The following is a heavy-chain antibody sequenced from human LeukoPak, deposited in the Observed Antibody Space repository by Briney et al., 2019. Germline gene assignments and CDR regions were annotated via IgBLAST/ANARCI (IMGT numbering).Heavy chain of an antibody. Sequence: GGSLRLSXAASGFTFRSYSMNWVRQAPGKGLEWVSSISSSSSYIYYADSVKGRFTISRDNAKNSLYLQMNSLRAEDTAVYYCARVPLTHHGYYYYYMDVWGKGTTVTVSS. CDR2: ISSSSSYI. D-gene: IGHD1-14*01. V-gene: IGHV3-21*01. CDR3: ARVPLTHHGYYYYYMDV. J-gene: IGHJ6*03. CDR1: GFTFRSYS.